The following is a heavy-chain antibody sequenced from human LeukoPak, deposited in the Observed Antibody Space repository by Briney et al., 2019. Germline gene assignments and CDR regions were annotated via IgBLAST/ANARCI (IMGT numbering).Heavy chain of an antibody. J-gene: IGHJ5*02. Sequence: INPNSGGTNYSQNFQGRVTINRDTSISTAYMELSRLRSDDTAVYYCARAVVVVPAAIFRNWFDHWGQGTLVTVSS. CDR2: INPNSGGT. D-gene: IGHD2-2*01. CDR3: ARAVVVVPAAIFRNWFDH. V-gene: IGHV1-2*02.